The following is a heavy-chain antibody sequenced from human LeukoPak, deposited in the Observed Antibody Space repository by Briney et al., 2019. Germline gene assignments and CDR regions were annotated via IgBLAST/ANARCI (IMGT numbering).Heavy chain of an antibody. CDR2: IYYSGST. Sequence: SETLSLTCTVSGGSISSSSYYWGWIRQPPGKGLEWIGSIYYSGSTYYNPSLKSRVTISVDTSKNQFSLKLSSVTAADTAVYYCARQRYSSSWYWGQGTLVTVSS. CDR3: ARQRYSSSWY. D-gene: IGHD6-13*01. CDR1: GGSISSSSYY. V-gene: IGHV4-39*01. J-gene: IGHJ4*02.